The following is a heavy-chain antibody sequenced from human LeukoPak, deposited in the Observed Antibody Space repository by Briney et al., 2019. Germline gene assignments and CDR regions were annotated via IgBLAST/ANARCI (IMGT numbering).Heavy chain of an antibody. CDR3: VRDTGGGVDY. CDR1: EFSVGSNY. D-gene: IGHD4-23*01. J-gene: IGHJ4*02. Sequence: GGSLRLSCAASEFSVGSNYMTWVRQAPGKGLEWVSLIYSGGSTYYADSVKGRFTISRDNSKNTLYLQMNSLRADDMAVYYCVRDTGGGVDYWGQGTLVTVSS. V-gene: IGHV3-66*01. CDR2: IYSGGST.